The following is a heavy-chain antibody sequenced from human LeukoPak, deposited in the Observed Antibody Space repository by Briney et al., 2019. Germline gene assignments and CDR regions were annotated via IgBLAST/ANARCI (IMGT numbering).Heavy chain of an antibody. D-gene: IGHD3-22*01. CDR1: GGTFRSYA. Sequence: AASAKVSCKASGGTFRSYAMSWVRQAPGQGLEWMGRIIPIFGTANYAQKFQGRVTITTDESTSTAYMELSSLRSEDTAVYYCAIRYYYDSSGYPLFDYWGQGTLVSVSS. J-gene: IGHJ4*02. CDR3: AIRYYYDSSGYPLFDY. V-gene: IGHV1-69*05. CDR2: IIPIFGTA.